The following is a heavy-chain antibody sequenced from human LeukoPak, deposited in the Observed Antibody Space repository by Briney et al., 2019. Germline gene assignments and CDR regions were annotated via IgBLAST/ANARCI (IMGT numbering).Heavy chain of an antibody. D-gene: IGHD6-13*01. CDR2: ISGSGGDT. Sequence: GGSLRLSCAASGFTFRSYAVSWVRQAPGQGLEWVSFISGSGGDTNYVDSVKGRFAISRDNSKNTVFLQMNSLRTEDTAVYYCAKITTAGSYFDYWGQGTLVIVSS. V-gene: IGHV3-23*01. J-gene: IGHJ4*02. CDR1: GFTFRSYA. CDR3: AKITTAGSYFDY.